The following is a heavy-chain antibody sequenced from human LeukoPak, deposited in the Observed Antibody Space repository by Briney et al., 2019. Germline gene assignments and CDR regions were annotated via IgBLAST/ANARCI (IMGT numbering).Heavy chain of an antibody. J-gene: IGHJ5*02. Sequence: NASETLSLTCTVSGGSISSYYWSWIRQPPGKGLEWIGYIYYSGSTNYNPSLKSRVTISVDTSKNQFSLKLSSVIAADTAVYYCARATIFGVVINWFDPWGQGTLVTVSS. CDR2: IYYSGST. D-gene: IGHD3-3*01. CDR3: ARATIFGVVINWFDP. V-gene: IGHV4-59*01. CDR1: GGSISSYY.